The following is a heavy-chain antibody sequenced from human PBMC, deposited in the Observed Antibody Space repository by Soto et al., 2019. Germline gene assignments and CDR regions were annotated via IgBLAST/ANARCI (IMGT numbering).Heavy chain of an antibody. CDR1: GGSFTMYG. D-gene: IGHD6-13*01. CDR3: ARDRIAEALVNYYGMEV. V-gene: IGHV1-69*01. Sequence: QVQRVQSGAEVKKPGSSVKVSCRPSGGSFTMYGISWVRQAPGQGLEWMGGIIPRFGSQNYAQNFQGRVTITSDESSSTVYMELSSLRIEDTAIYYCARDRIAEALVNYYGMEVWGQGTTVAVSS. CDR2: IIPRFGSQ. J-gene: IGHJ6*01.